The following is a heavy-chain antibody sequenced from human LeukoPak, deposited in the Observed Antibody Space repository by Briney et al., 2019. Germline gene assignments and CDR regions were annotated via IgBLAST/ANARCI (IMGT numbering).Heavy chain of an antibody. CDR3: ARVNRIKAGTTDFDY. Sequence: SETLSLTCAVDGGSFSGYYWSWIRQPPGKGLEWIGEINHSGSTNYNPSLKSRVTISVDTSKNQFSLKLSSVTAADTAVYYCARVNRIKAGTTDFDYWGQGTLVTVSS. CDR2: INHSGST. V-gene: IGHV4-34*01. D-gene: IGHD1-7*01. CDR1: GGSFSGYY. J-gene: IGHJ4*02.